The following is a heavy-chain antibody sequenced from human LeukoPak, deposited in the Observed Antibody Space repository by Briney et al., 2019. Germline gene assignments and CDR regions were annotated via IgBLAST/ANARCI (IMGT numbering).Heavy chain of an antibody. CDR1: GFTFNSYW. CDR3: ARAGKYSYSSVDH. CDR2: INGYCITP. J-gene: IGHJ4*02. Sequence: QPGGSLRLSCAASGFTFNSYWMHWVRPAPGKGLVWVSHINGYCITPTYAASVNARFPISRDSAKHTLYLRMNSLRDHDTAVYYCARAGKYSYSSVDHCGQGTLVTVSS. D-gene: IGHD2-21*01. V-gene: IGHV3-74*01.